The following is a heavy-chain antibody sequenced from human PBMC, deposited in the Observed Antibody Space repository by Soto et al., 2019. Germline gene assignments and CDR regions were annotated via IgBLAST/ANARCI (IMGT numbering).Heavy chain of an antibody. CDR1: GYTFTSSG. CDR3: ARVAAVGLFDY. Sequence: QVQLVQSGAEVKKPGASVKVSCKASGYTFTSSGITWVRQAPGQGLEWMGWINPYNGNTKYAQKLQGRGTMTTDTSTSTAYMELRILGADDTAVYYCARVAAVGLFDYWGLGTLVTVSS. V-gene: IGHV1-18*01. D-gene: IGHD1-26*01. CDR2: INPYNGNT. J-gene: IGHJ4*02.